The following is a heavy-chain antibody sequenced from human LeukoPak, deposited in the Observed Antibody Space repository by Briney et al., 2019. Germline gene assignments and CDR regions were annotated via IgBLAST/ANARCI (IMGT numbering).Heavy chain of an antibody. CDR2: INPNSGGT. Sequence: ASVKVSCKASGYTFTGYYMHWVRQAPGQGLEWMGWINPNSGGTNYAQKFQGRVTMTRDTSISTAYKELSRLRSDDTAVYYCARAPAAYSSWELLYYFDYWGQGTLVTVSS. V-gene: IGHV1-2*02. CDR1: GYTFTGYY. J-gene: IGHJ4*02. CDR3: ARAPAAYSSWELLYYFDY. D-gene: IGHD1-26*01.